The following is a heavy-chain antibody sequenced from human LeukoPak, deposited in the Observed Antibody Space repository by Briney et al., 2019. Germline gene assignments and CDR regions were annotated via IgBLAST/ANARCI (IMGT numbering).Heavy chain of an antibody. CDR3: ARVGKIAAAGMGYAFDI. V-gene: IGHV1-3*03. Sequence: ASVKVSCKASGYTFTSYAMHWVRQAPGQRLEWMGWINAGNGNTKYSQEFQGRVTMTRDMSTSTVYMELSSLRSEDTAVYYCARVGKIAAAGMGYAFDIWGQGTMVTVSS. J-gene: IGHJ3*02. CDR1: GYTFTSYA. CDR2: INAGNGNT. D-gene: IGHD6-13*01.